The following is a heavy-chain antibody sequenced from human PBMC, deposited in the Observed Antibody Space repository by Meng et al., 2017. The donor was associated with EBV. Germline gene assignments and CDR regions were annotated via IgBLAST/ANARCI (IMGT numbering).Heavy chain of an antibody. CDR1: GASVSGGTFH. D-gene: IGHD2-2*01. V-gene: IGHV4-61*01. CDR2: IYDGGTT. Sequence: GQLQEPGPGLVKPSETLSLTCTVSGASVSGGTFHWSWIRQPPGKELQWIGYIYDGGTTIYNPSLKSRVTIFLDTSRNQFSLGLRSVTTADTAVYYCAKSSSSTPGVVDSWGQGTLVTVSS. CDR3: AKSSSSTPGVVDS. J-gene: IGHJ4*02.